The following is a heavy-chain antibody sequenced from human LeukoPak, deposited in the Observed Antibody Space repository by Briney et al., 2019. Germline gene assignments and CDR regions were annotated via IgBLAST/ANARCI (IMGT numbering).Heavy chain of an antibody. CDR3: ARATYYYGSSGPLGAFDI. D-gene: IGHD3-22*01. CDR2: INWNGGST. CDR1: GFTFDDYG. J-gene: IGHJ3*02. V-gene: IGHV3-20*01. Sequence: GGSLRLSCAASGFTFDDYGMSWVRQAPGKGLEWVSGINWNGGSTGYADSVKGRFTISRDNAKNSLYLQMNSLRAEDTALYHCARATYYYGSSGPLGAFDIWGQGTMVTVSS.